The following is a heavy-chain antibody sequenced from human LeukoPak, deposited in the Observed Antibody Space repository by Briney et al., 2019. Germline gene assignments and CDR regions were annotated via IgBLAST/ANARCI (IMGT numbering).Heavy chain of an antibody. J-gene: IGHJ4*02. D-gene: IGHD3-9*01. Sequence: GRSLRLSCAASGFTFDDYAMHWVRQAPGKGLEWVSGISWNSGSIGYADSVKGRFTISRDNAKNSLYLQMNSLRAEDTALYYCAKDLRDMLTGHNYFDYWGQGTLVTVSS. CDR1: GFTFDDYA. V-gene: IGHV3-9*01. CDR3: AKDLRDMLTGHNYFDY. CDR2: ISWNSGSI.